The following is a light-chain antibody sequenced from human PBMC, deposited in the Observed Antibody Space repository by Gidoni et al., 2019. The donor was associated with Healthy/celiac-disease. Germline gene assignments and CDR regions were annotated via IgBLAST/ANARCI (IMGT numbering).Light chain of an antibody. CDR2: GNS. V-gene: IGLV1-40*01. CDR3: QSYDSSLSVWV. Sequence: QSVLTQPPSVSGAPGQRVTISCTESSPNIGAGYDVPWYQQLPGTAPKLLIYGNSNRPSGVPDRFSGSKSGTSASLAITGLQAEDEADYYCQSYDSSLSVWVFGGGTKLTVL. J-gene: IGLJ3*02. CDR1: SPNIGAGYD.